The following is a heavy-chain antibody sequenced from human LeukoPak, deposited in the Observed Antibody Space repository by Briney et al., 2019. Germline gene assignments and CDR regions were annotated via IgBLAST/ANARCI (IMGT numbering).Heavy chain of an antibody. CDR3: ARDSEGVYYYDSSGYFWFDP. J-gene: IGHJ5*02. CDR1: GGSISSSSYY. D-gene: IGHD3-22*01. V-gene: IGHV4-39*07. Sequence: PSETLSLTCTVSGGSISSSSYYWGWIRQPPGKGLEWIGSIYYSGSTYYNPSLKSRVTISVDTSKNQFSLKLSSVTAADTAVYYCARDSEGVYYYDSSGYFWFDPWGQGTLVTVSS. CDR2: IYYSGST.